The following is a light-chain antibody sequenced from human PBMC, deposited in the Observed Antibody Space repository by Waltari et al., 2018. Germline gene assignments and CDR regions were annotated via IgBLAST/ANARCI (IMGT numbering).Light chain of an antibody. CDR2: EIS. CDR3: CSFAGYGIYV. V-gene: IGLV2-23*02. CDR1: NSNVDILHL. Sequence: QSALTQPASVSGSPGQSITISCTAVNSNVDILHLVSWYQHHPGRNPRLLIYEISQRPSGISNRFSGSKSGNTASLTISGLQPEDDADYFCCSFAGYGIYVFGSGTQVGVL. J-gene: IGLJ1*01.